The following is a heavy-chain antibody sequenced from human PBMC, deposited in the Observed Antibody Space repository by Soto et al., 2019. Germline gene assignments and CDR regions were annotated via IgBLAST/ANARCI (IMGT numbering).Heavy chain of an antibody. CDR1: GYTFTSYY. J-gene: IGHJ4*02. CDR3: ARVYSYGPFDY. V-gene: IGHV1-69*06. CDR2: IIPIFGTA. Sequence: QVQLVQSGAEVKKPGASVKVSCKASGYTFTSYYMHWVRQAPGQGLEWMGGIIPIFGTANYAQKFQGRVTITADKSTSTAYMELSSLRSEDTAVYYCARVYSYGPFDYWGQGTLVTVSS. D-gene: IGHD5-18*01.